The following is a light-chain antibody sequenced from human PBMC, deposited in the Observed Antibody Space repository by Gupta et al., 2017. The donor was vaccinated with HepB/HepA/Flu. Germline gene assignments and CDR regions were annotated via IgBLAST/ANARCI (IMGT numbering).Light chain of an antibody. CDR2: DAS. Sequence: DIVLTQSPATLSLSPGERATLSCRASQSVSSHLAWYQQKPGQAPRLLIYDASNRATGIPDRFSGSGSGTDFTLTISSLEPEDFAVYYCQQRSNWPLTFGGGTKVEIK. CDR1: QSVSSH. CDR3: QQRSNWPLT. J-gene: IGKJ4*01. V-gene: IGKV3-11*01.